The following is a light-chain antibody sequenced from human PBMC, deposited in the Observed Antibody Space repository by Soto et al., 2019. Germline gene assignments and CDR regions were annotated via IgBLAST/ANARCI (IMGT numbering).Light chain of an antibody. CDR1: QSVGSN. V-gene: IGKV3-15*01. J-gene: IGKJ1*01. CDR3: QQYNNWPWT. CDR2: GTS. Sequence: EIVMTQSPATLSVSPGERATLSCRASQSVGSNLAWYQQKPGQAPRLLIFGTSTRATGIPARFSGSGSGTEFTLTISYLQSEDVAVYSCQQYNNWPWTFGQGTKVEIK.